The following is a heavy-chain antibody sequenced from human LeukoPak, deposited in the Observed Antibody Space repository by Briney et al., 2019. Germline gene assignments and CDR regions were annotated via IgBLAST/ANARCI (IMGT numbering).Heavy chain of an antibody. D-gene: IGHD6-19*01. Sequence: PSETLSLTCTVSGGSISSGGYYWSWIRQPPGKGLEWIGYIYHSGGTYYNPSLKSRVTISVDRSKNQFSLKLSSVTAADTAVYYCARHARRTGIAVAGTSSFDYWGQGTLVTVSS. V-gene: IGHV4-30-2*01. CDR2: IYHSGGT. J-gene: IGHJ4*02. CDR1: GGSISSGGYY. CDR3: ARHARRTGIAVAGTSSFDY.